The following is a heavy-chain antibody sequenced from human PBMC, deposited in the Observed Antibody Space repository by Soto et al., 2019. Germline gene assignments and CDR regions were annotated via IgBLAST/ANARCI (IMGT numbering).Heavy chain of an antibody. V-gene: IGHV3-30*18. CDR3: AKDSCSSTSCYATSYYYYYMDV. Sequence: QVQLVESGGGVVQPGRSLRLSCAASGFTFSSYGMHWVRQAPGKGLEWVAVISYDGSNKYYAVSVKGRFTISRDNSKNTLYLQMNSLRAEDTAVYYCAKDSCSSTSCYATSYYYYYMDVWGKGTTVTVSS. D-gene: IGHD2-2*01. J-gene: IGHJ6*03. CDR2: ISYDGSNK. CDR1: GFTFSSYG.